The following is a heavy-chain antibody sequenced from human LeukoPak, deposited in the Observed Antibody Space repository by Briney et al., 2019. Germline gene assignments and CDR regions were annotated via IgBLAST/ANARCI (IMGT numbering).Heavy chain of an antibody. D-gene: IGHD5-18*01. CDR3: ARDFRIQLWLRDPPGWFDP. V-gene: IGHV7-4-1*02. J-gene: IGHJ5*02. CDR1: GYTFTSYA. Sequence: ASVKVSCKASGYTFTSYAMNWVRQAPGQGLEWMGWINTNTGNPTYAQGFTGRFVFSLDTSVSTAYLQISSLKAEDTAVYYCARDFRIQLWLRDPPGWFDPWGQGTLVTVSS. CDR2: INTNTGNP.